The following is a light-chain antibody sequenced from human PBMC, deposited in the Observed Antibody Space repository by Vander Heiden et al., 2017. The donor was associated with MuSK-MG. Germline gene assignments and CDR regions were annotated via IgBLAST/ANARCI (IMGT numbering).Light chain of an antibody. V-gene: IGKV1-39*01. CDR1: QSISSY. J-gene: IGKJ1*01. CDR2: AAS. Sequence: DIQMTQSPSSLSASVGDRVTITCRASQSISSYLNWYQQKPGKAPKLLIYAASSLQSGVPSRFSGSGSGTDFTLTISRLQPEDFATYYCLQSESTPWTFGQGTNVEIK. CDR3: LQSESTPWT.